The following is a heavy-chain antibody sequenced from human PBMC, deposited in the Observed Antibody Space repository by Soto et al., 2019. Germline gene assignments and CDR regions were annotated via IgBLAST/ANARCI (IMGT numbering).Heavy chain of an antibody. D-gene: IGHD5-18*01. J-gene: IGHJ4*02. Sequence: PSETLSLTCTVSGGSISGYYWSWIRQPPGKGLEWIGYIYYSGSTSYNPSLKSRLTISVDTSKNQFSLRLTSVTAADTAVYSCARTPWDGYTGYYFDYWGQGTLVTVSS. CDR1: GGSISGYY. CDR2: IYYSGST. V-gene: IGHV4-59*01. CDR3: ARTPWDGYTGYYFDY.